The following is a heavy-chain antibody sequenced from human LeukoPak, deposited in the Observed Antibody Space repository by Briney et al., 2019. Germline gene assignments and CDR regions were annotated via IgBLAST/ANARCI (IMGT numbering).Heavy chain of an antibody. D-gene: IGHD4-17*01. CDR2: IIPILGIA. CDR3: ASLGATVTFDY. V-gene: IGHV1-69*04. Sequence: SVKVSCKASGGTFSSYAISWVRQAPGQGREWRGRIIPILGIANYAQKFQGRVTITADKSTSTAYMELSSLRSEDTAVYYCASLGATVTFDYWGQGTLVTVSS. CDR1: GGTFSSYA. J-gene: IGHJ4*02.